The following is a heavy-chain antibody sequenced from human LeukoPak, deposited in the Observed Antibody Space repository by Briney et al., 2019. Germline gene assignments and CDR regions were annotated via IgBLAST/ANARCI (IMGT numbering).Heavy chain of an antibody. J-gene: IGHJ4*02. V-gene: IGHV3-74*01. Sequence: GGSLRLSCAASGFSFSGYWMHWVRQAPGKGLVWISRINSDGSTTNYADSVNGRFTISRDNAKNTLYLQMNSLRPEDTAVYFCWVPATAGEADYWGQGALVTVSS. CDR1: GFSFSGYW. CDR2: INSDGSTT. D-gene: IGHD2-2*01. CDR3: WVPATAGEADY.